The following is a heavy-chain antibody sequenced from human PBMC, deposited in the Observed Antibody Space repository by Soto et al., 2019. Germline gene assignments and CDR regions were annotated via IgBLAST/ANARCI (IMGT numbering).Heavy chain of an antibody. CDR2: ISGSGGST. CDR3: AKSMVRGVYYFDY. V-gene: IGHV3-23*01. CDR1: GFTFDEYG. Sequence: GGSLRLSCTASGFTFDEYGMSWVRQVPGKGLEWVSAISGSGGSTYYADSVKGRFTISRDNSKNTLYLQMNSLRAEDTAVYYCAKSMVRGVYYFDYWGQGTLVTVSS. J-gene: IGHJ4*02. D-gene: IGHD3-10*01.